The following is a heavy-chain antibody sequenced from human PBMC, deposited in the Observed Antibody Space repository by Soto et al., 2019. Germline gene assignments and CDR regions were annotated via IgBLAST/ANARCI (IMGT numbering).Heavy chain of an antibody. D-gene: IGHD4-4*01. V-gene: IGHV3-66*01. Sequence: ESGGGLVQPGGSLRLSCGASGVTVSSNHMSWVRQAPGKGLEWVSVIYSGGTTYYADSVKGRFTISRDNFKNTLYLQMNSLRAEDTAVYFCARGLDSTYWRMDVWGKGTTVTVSS. CDR2: IYSGGTT. CDR1: GVTVSSNH. CDR3: ARGLDSTYWRMDV. J-gene: IGHJ6*03.